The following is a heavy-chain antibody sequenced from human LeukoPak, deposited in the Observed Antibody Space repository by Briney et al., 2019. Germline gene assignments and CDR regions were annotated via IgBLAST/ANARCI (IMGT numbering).Heavy chain of an antibody. Sequence: PGGSLRLSWAVSGLTFSSYGMHWVAQAPGKGLEGVAFIRYDGSKKYYADSVKGRFTICRDNSKTPLYLQMNSIRAEETAGDHLAKGQGVLMAIVVVPFDYWGQGTLVTVSS. CDR1: GLTFSSYG. D-gene: IGHD3-22*01. J-gene: IGHJ4*02. CDR3: AKGQGVLMAIVVVPFDY. V-gene: IGHV3-30*02. CDR2: IRYDGSKK.